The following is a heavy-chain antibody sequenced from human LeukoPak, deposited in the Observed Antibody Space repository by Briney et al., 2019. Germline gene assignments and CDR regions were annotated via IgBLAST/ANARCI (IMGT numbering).Heavy chain of an antibody. J-gene: IGHJ6*02. CDR2: INSDGSST. CDR1: GFTFSSYW. CDR3: ARDRGDCGGDCYWPYYYYYGMDV. V-gene: IGHV3-74*01. Sequence: GGSLRLSCAASGFTFSSYWMHWVRQAPGKGLVWVSRINSDGSSTSYADSVKGRFTISRDNAKNTLYLQMNSLRAEDTAVYYCARDRGDCGGDCYWPYYYYYGMDVWGQGTTVTVSS. D-gene: IGHD2-21*02.